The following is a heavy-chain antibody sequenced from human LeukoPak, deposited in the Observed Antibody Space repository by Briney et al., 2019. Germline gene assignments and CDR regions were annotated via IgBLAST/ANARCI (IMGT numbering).Heavy chain of an antibody. CDR1: GFTFSSYA. CDR3: AKFVRGQQLVGIDY. CDR2: MSISGDHT. J-gene: IGHJ4*02. Sequence: PGGSLRLSCAASGFTFSSYAMTWVRQAPGKGLEWVSTMSISGDHTYYTDSVKGRFTISRDSSKNTLYLQMNSLRAEDAAVYYCAKFVRGQQLVGIDYWGQGTLVTVSS. D-gene: IGHD6-13*01. V-gene: IGHV3-23*01.